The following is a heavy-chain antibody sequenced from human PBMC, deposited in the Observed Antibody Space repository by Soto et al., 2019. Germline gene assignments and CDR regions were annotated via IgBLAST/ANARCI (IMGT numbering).Heavy chain of an antibody. CDR1: GFTFSSYS. D-gene: IGHD1-26*01. V-gene: IGHV3-48*01. CDR2: ISRSSSTI. J-gene: IGHJ5*02. CDR3: AREEGLLNWFDP. Sequence: EVQLVESGGGLVQPGGSLRLSCAASGFTFSSYSMNWVRQAAGKGLEWVSYISRSSSTIYYADSVKGRFTISRDNAKNSLYLQMNSLRAEDTAVYYCAREEGLLNWFDPWGQGTLGTVSS.